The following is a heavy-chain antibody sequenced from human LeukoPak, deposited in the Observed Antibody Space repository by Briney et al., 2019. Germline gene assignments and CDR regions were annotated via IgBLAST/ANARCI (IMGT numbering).Heavy chain of an antibody. CDR1: GFSFNRRG. V-gene: IGHV3-48*04. J-gene: IGHJ6*03. Sequence: PGGSLRLSCATSGFSFNRRGMNWVRHPPGKGLEWVSYISPRSETIYYAESVKGRFTVSRDDSKDSLYLQMHTLRAEDTAVYYCARIDGPTVSTYYMDLWGKGTTVTVAS. CDR2: ISPRSETI. D-gene: IGHD3-16*01. CDR3: ARIDGPTVSTYYMDL.